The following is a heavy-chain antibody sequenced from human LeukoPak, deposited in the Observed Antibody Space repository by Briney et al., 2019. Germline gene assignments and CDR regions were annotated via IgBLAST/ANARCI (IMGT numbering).Heavy chain of an antibody. CDR3: ASYGDPLAAANNGFDP. CDR2: IYYSGST. J-gene: IGHJ5*02. Sequence: SETLSLTCTVSGGSISSYYWSWIRQPPGKGLEWIGYIYYSGSTNYNPSLKSRVTISVDTSKNQFSLKLSSVTAADTAVYYCASYGDPLAAANNGFDPWGQGTLVTASS. V-gene: IGHV4-59*01. CDR1: GGSISSYY. D-gene: IGHD6-13*01.